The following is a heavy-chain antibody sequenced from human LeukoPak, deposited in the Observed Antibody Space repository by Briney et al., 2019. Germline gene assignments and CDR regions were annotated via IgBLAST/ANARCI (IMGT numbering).Heavy chain of an antibody. CDR2: IIPILGIA. CDR1: GGTFSSYA. Sequence: ASVKVSCKASGGTFSSYAISWVRQAPGQGLEWMGRIIPILGIANYAQKFQGRVTITADKSTSTAYMELCSLRSEDTAVYYCARDQWELPRWYYFDYWGQGTLVTVSS. J-gene: IGHJ4*02. V-gene: IGHV1-69*04. CDR3: ARDQWELPRWYYFDY. D-gene: IGHD1-26*01.